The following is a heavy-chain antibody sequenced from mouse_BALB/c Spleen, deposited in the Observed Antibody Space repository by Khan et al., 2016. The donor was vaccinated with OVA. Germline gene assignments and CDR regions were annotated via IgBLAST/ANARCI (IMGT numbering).Heavy chain of an antibody. CDR1: GYTFTSYG. CDR3: ARPPYCSYTLDY. D-gene: IGHD2-10*01. J-gene: IGHJ4*01. CDR2: INTYTGAP. Sequence: QIQLVQSGPELKKPGETVKISCKASGYTFTSYGMNWVKQSPGKALRWMGWINTYTGAPTYTDDFKGRFAFSLETSASTAYLQINNLKNEDTATYYCARPPYCSYTLDYWGQGTSVTVSS. V-gene: IGHV9-3-1*01.